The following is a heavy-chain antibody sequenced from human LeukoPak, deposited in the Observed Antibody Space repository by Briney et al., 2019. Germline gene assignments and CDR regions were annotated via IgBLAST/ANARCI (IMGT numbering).Heavy chain of an antibody. V-gene: IGHV3-49*04. CDR3: TRDLDCYDSSGYFSAFDI. Sequence: GRSLRLSCTASGFTFGDYAMSWVRQAPGKGLEWVGFIRSKAYGGTTEYAASVKGRFTISRDDSKSIAYLQMNSLKTEDTAVYYCTRDLDCYDSSGYFSAFDIWGQGTMVTVSS. J-gene: IGHJ3*02. D-gene: IGHD3-22*01. CDR1: GFTFGDYA. CDR2: IRSKAYGGTT.